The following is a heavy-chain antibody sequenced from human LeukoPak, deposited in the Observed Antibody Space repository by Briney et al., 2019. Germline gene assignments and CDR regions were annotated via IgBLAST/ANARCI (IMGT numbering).Heavy chain of an antibody. J-gene: IGHJ3*02. CDR2: ISSSSSYI. Sequence: PGGSLRLSFAASGFTFSSYSMNWVRQAPGKGLEWVSSISSSSSYIYYADSVKGRFTISRDNAKNSLYLQMNSLRAEDTAVYYCARLATRDAFDIWGQGTMVTVSS. CDR1: GFTFSSYS. CDR3: ARLATRDAFDI. V-gene: IGHV3-21*01.